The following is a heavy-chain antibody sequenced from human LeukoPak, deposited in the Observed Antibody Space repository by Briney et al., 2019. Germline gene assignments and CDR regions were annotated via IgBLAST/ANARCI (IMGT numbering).Heavy chain of an antibody. J-gene: IGHJ3*02. CDR2: MYCDGST. V-gene: IGHV4-61*01. Sequence: SETLSLTCTVSGGSVNSVSFHWSWIRQPPGKGLEWIGYMYCDGSTSYNPSLKSRGTISLDTSKNQFSLKLSSVTAADTAVYYCARDKAGLPQSYAFDIWGQGTMVTVSS. D-gene: IGHD4-11*01. CDR1: GGSVNSVSFH. CDR3: ARDKAGLPQSYAFDI.